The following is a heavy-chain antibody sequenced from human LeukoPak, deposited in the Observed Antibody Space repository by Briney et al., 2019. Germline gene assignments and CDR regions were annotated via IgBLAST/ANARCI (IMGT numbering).Heavy chain of an antibody. J-gene: IGHJ3*02. CDR1: GFTFSNYS. V-gene: IGHV3-21*04. D-gene: IGHD4-17*01. Sequence: KPGGSLRLSCAGSGFTFSNYSINWVRQAPGKGLEWVSSISPSSHYIYYADSVRGRFTISRDNARNSLYLQMNSLRDEDTAVYYCERDYAHAFDIWGQGTMVTVSS. CDR3: ERDYAHAFDI. CDR2: ISPSSHYI.